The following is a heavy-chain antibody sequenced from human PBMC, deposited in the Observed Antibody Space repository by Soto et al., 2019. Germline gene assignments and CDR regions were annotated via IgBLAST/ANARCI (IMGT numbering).Heavy chain of an antibody. CDR2: INHSGST. Sequence: PSETLSLTCAVYGGSFSGYFWSWIRQPPGKGLEWIGEINHSGSTNYNPSLESRVTISVDTSKNQFSLKLSSVTAADTAVYYCARAKGTHDYWGQGTLVTVSS. CDR3: ARAKGTHDY. V-gene: IGHV4-34*01. J-gene: IGHJ4*02. CDR1: GGSFSGYF. D-gene: IGHD1-1*01.